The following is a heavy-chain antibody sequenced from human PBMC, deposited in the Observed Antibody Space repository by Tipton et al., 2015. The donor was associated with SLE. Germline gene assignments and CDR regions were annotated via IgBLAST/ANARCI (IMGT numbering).Heavy chain of an antibody. CDR3: AKEGLLWFGESWGNGMDV. V-gene: IGHV3-30*18. D-gene: IGHD3-10*01. J-gene: IGHJ6*02. Sequence: SLRLSCAASGFTFSSYGMHWVRQAPGKGLEWLAVISYGGSNKYYADSVKGRFTISRDNSKNTLYLQMNSLRAEDTAVYYCAKEGLLWFGESWGNGMDVWGQGTTVTVSS. CDR1: GFTFSSYG. CDR2: ISYGGSNK.